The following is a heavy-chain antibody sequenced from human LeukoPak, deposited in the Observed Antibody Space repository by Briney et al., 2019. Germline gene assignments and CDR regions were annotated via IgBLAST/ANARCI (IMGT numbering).Heavy chain of an antibody. D-gene: IGHD4-23*01. CDR1: GYTFTSYD. CDR3: ARDGDGGNIFVYYYMDV. V-gene: IGHV1-8*03. CDR2: MNPNSGNT. J-gene: IGHJ6*03. Sequence: GASVKVSCKASGYTFTSYDINWVRQATGQGLEWMGWMNPNSGNTGYAQKFQGRVTITRNTSISTAYMELSSLRSEDTAVYYCARDGDGGNIFVYYYMDVWGKGTTVTVSS.